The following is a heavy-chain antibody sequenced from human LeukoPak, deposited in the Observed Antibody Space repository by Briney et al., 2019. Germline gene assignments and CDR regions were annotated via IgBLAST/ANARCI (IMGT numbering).Heavy chain of an antibody. CDR2: MNPNSGNT. J-gene: IGHJ6*02. CDR3: ARGSSDLRGPYGMDV. D-gene: IGHD3-16*01. CDR1: GYTFTSYD. V-gene: IGHV1-8*01. Sequence: ASVKVSCKASGYTFTSYDINWVRQATGQGLEWMGWMNPNSGNTGYAQKFQGRVTMTRNTSISTAYMELSSLRSEDTAVYYCARGSSDLRGPYGMDVWGQGTTVTVSS.